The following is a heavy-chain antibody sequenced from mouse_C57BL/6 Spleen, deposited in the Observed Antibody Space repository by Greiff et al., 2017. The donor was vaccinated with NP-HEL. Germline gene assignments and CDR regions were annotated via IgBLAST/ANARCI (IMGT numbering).Heavy chain of an antibody. CDR1: GYAFSSYW. Sequence: VQLQESGAELVKPGASVKISCKASGYAFSSYWMNWVKQRPGKGLEWIGQIYPGDGDTNYNGKFKGKATLTADKSSSTAYMQLSSLTSEDSAVYFCASEDYYGSSYWYFDVWGTGTTVTVSS. CDR2: IYPGDGDT. D-gene: IGHD1-1*01. CDR3: ASEDYYGSSYWYFDV. J-gene: IGHJ1*03. V-gene: IGHV1-80*01.